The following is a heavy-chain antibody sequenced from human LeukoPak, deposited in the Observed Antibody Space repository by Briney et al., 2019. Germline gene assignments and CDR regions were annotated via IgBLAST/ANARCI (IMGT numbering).Heavy chain of an antibody. CDR3: ARDSRIVGAPGY. CDR1: GYSISSGYY. CDR2: VYHSGST. D-gene: IGHD1-26*01. J-gene: IGHJ4*02. V-gene: IGHV4-38-2*02. Sequence: SETLSLTCTVSGYSISSGYYWGWIRQPPGKGLEWIGSVYHSGSTYYNPSLKSRVTISVDTSKNQFSLKLSSVTAADTAVYYCARDSRIVGAPGYWGQGTLVTVSS.